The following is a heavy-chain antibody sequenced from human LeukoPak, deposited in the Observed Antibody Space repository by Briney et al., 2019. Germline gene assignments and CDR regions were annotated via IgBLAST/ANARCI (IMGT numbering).Heavy chain of an antibody. D-gene: IGHD3-22*01. CDR1: GYTFTSYG. CDR2: ISAYNGNT. V-gene: IGHV1-18*01. Sequence: GASVKVSCKASGYTFTSYGISWVRQAPGQGLEWMGWISAYNGNTDYAQKFQGRVTMTTDTSTSTAYMALRSLRSDDTAVYYCARDRGYYDSSGYEGAFDIWGQGTMVTVSS. J-gene: IGHJ3*02. CDR3: ARDRGYYDSSGYEGAFDI.